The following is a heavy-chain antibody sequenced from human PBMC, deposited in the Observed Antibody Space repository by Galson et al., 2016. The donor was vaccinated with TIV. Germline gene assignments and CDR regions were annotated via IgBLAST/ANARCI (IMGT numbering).Heavy chain of an antibody. D-gene: IGHD7-27*01. V-gene: IGHV3-30*18. CDR2: ISYVGGNK. CDR1: GFTFSRFG. CDR3: AKDRDLYPPFMGTFDH. Sequence: SLRLSCAASGFTFSRFGMHWVRQAPGKGLEWVAVISYVGGNKYYADSVKGRLTISRDNSKNTLYLQMNSLRAEDTAVYYCAKDRDLYPPFMGTFDHWGQGTMVTVSS. J-gene: IGHJ4*02.